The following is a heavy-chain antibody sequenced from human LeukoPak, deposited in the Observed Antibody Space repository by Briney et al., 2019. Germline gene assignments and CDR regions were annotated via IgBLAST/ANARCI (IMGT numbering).Heavy chain of an antibody. J-gene: IGHJ1*01. Sequence: PGGSLRLSCAASGFMFSTYAMSWVRQAPGKGLEWVSAISGSGGTTYYADSVKGRCTISRDNSKNTLYLQMNSLRAEDTAVYYCVKNWRVTGPDWGQGTLVTVSS. D-gene: IGHD1-1*01. V-gene: IGHV3-23*01. CDR2: ISGSGGTT. CDR3: VKNWRVTGPD. CDR1: GFMFSTYA.